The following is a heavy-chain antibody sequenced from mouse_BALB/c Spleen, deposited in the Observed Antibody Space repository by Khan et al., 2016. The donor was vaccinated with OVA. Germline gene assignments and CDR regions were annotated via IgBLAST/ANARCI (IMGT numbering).Heavy chain of an antibody. V-gene: IGHV9-3-1*01. Sequence: QIQLVQSGPELKKPGETVKISCKASGHTFTNYGMNWVKQAPGKGLKWMGWINTYTGEPTYAEDFKGRIAFSLETSASTAYLQMNNLKTEDTATYVCARPSYVSDSMDNWGQGTSVTVSS. CDR2: INTYTGEP. CDR3: ARPSYVSDSMDN. D-gene: IGHD1-1*01. J-gene: IGHJ4*01. CDR1: GHTFTNYG.